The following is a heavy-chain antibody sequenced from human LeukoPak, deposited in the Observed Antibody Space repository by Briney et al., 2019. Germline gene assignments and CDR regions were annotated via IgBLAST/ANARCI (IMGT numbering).Heavy chain of an antibody. V-gene: IGHV3-30*03. Sequence: PGGSLRLSCAASGFTSSIYGMHWVRQAPGKGLKWVAMISYDGNDKYYADSVKGRFTISRDNSKNTLYLQMNSLRAEDTAVYYCARDGDYYDSSGYLYYFDYWGQGTLVTVSS. CDR2: ISYDGNDK. D-gene: IGHD3-22*01. CDR3: ARDGDYYDSSGYLYYFDY. CDR1: GFTSSIYG. J-gene: IGHJ4*02.